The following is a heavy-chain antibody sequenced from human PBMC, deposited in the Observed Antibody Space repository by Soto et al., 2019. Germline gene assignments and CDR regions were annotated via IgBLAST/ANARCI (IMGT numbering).Heavy chain of an antibody. Sequence: QVQLVESGGGLVKPGGSLRLSCAASGFTFSDFYMSWIRQAPGTGLEWISYISSSGTTTYYTDSVKGRFTISRDNAKNSLYLQMNTLRDEDTAVYYCARIWGGGGYALIYWGQGTLVTVSS. CDR1: GFTFSDFY. CDR2: ISSSGTTT. J-gene: IGHJ4*02. V-gene: IGHV3-11*01. CDR3: ARIWGGGGYALIY. D-gene: IGHD2-8*01.